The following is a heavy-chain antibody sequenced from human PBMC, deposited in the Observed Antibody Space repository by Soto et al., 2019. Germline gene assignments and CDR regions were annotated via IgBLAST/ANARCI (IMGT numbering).Heavy chain of an antibody. CDR3: AKSRVFIGAIVTLLDS. CDR1: GFTFSSYA. CDR2: ISNNGDTA. J-gene: IGHJ4*02. Sequence: EVQLLESGGGLVQPGGSLTLSCATSGFTFSSYAMVWVRQAAEKGLEWVASISNNGDTAYYADSVKGRFTISSGNSENTLYMQMNGLIADDTALYFCAKSRVFIGAIVTLLDSWGQGTQVTVSS. D-gene: IGHD3-16*02. V-gene: IGHV3-23*01.